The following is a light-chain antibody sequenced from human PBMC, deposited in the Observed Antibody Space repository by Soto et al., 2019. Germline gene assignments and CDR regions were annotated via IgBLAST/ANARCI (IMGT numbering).Light chain of an antibody. CDR1: QSLSSS. V-gene: IGKV1-39*01. CDR2: ASS. CDR3: HQSYCTTST. J-gene: IGKJ2*01. Sequence: DIQMTQSPSYLSASVGDRVTITCRASQSLSSSLNWYQQKPWKAPKLLLYASSSLQSGVPSRFSGSGSGTDFTLTSRSLLPAYFVTYYWHQSYCTTSTFGQGTKLEIK.